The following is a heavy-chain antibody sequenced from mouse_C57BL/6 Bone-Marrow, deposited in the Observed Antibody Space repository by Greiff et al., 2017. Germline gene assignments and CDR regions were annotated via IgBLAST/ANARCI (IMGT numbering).Heavy chain of an antibody. CDR1: GFTFSNYW. V-gene: IGHV6-3*01. J-gene: IGHJ3*01. D-gene: IGHD1-1*01. CDR2: IRLKSDNYAT. CDR3: TETFTTVEGAWFAY. Sequence: EVKLMESGGGLVQPGGSMKLSCVASGFTFSNYWMNWVRQSPEKGLEWVAQIRLKSDNYATHYAESVKGRFTISRDDSKSSVYLQMNNLRAEDTGIYYCTETFTTVEGAWFAYWGQGTLVTVSA.